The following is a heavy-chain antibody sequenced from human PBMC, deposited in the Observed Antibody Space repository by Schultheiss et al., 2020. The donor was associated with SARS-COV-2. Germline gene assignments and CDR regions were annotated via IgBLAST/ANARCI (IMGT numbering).Heavy chain of an antibody. CDR2: ISSSDSTI. CDR1: GFTFSSYG. Sequence: GGSLRLSCVASGFTFSSYGMYWVRQAPGKGLEWVSDISSSDSTIYYTDSLKGRFTISRDNAKNSLYLQMNSLRVEDTAVYYCARSAGGSFYYGMDVWGQGTTVTVSS. J-gene: IGHJ6*02. V-gene: IGHV3-48*03. D-gene: IGHD1-26*01. CDR3: ARSAGGSFYYGMDV.